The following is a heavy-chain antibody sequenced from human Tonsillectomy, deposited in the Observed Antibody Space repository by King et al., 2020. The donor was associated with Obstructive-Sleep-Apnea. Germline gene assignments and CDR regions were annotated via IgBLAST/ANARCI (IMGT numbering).Heavy chain of an antibody. V-gene: IGHV4-59*08. Sequence: VQLQESGPGLVKPSETLSLTCTVSGGSISSYYWSWIRQPPGKGLDWIGYMYYSGRTNYNPFLKSRVTISVDTSKNQFSLKLSSVTAPDTAVYYCARLVGTPGWFDPWGQGTRVTVSS. D-gene: IGHD1-26*01. CDR2: MYYSGRT. J-gene: IGHJ5*02. CDR1: GGSISSYY. CDR3: ARLVGTPGWFDP.